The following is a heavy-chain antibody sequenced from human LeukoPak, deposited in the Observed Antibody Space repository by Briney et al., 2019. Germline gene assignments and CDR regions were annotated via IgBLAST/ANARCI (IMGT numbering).Heavy chain of an antibody. J-gene: IGHJ3*02. CDR2: INPNSGGT. CDR1: GYTFTGYY. CDR3: ARADSGSYDPFDI. V-gene: IGHV1-2*02. D-gene: IGHD1-26*01. Sequence: ASVKVSCKASGYTFTGYYMHWVRQAPGQGLEWMGWINPNSGGTNYAQKFQGRVTMTRDTSISTAYMELSRLRSDDTAVYYCARADSGSYDPFDIWGQGTMVTVSS.